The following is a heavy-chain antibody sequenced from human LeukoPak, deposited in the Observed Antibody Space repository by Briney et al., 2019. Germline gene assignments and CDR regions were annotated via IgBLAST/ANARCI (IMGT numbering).Heavy chain of an antibody. CDR2: FDPEDGET. D-gene: IGHD5-12*01. Sequence: VASVKVSCKASGGTFSSYAISWVRQAPGKGLEWMGGFDPEDGETIYAQKFQGRVTMTEDTSTDTAYMELSSLRSEDTAVYYCATSIWWLRGAQYWGQGTLVTVSS. J-gene: IGHJ4*02. V-gene: IGHV1-24*01. CDR3: ATSIWWLRGAQY. CDR1: GGTFSSYA.